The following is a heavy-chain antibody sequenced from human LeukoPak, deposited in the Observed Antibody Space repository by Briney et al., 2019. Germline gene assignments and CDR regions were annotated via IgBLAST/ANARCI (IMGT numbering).Heavy chain of an antibody. CDR1: GYTFTGYY. V-gene: IGHV1-2*02. CDR2: INPNSGGT. J-gene: IGHJ4*02. D-gene: IGHD3-10*01. CDR3: AREPVRGVIVD. Sequence: ASVKVSCKASGYTFTGYYMHWVRQAPGQGLEWMGWINPNSGGTNYAQKFQGRVTMTRDTSISTAYMELSSLRSEDTAVYYCAREPVRGVIVDWGQGTLVTVSS.